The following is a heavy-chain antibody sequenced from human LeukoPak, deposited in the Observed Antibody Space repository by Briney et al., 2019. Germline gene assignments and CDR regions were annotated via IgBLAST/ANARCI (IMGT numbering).Heavy chain of an antibody. J-gene: IGHJ6*02. D-gene: IGHD1-26*01. V-gene: IGHV3-23*01. CDR1: GFTFSSYV. CDR3: AKDREPGHNDMDV. Sequence: GGSLRRSCAASGFTFSSYVMTWVRQAPGKGLEWVATIGTVGDTYHADSVKGRFTISRDDSKNTLYLQMNSLRAEDTALYYCAKDREPGHNDMDVWGQGTTVTVSS. CDR2: IGTVGDT.